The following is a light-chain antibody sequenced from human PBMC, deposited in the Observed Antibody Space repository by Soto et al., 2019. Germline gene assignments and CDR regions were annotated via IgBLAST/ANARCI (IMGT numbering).Light chain of an antibody. Sequence: QSVVTQPASVSGSLGQSITISCTGTSSDVGSYNLVSWYQQHPGKAPKLMIYEGSKRPSGVSNRFSGSKSGNTASLTISGLQAEDEADYYCCSYAAEGVFGTGTKVTVL. CDR2: EGS. V-gene: IGLV2-23*01. J-gene: IGLJ1*01. CDR1: SSDVGSYNL. CDR3: CSYAAEGV.